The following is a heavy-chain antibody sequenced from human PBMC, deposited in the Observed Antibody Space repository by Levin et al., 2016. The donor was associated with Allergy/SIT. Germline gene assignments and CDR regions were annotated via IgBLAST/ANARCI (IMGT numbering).Heavy chain of an antibody. Sequence: SVKVSCKASGGTFSNYAISWVRQAPGQGLEWMGGIIPISGAATYAQKFQGRVTITADESTSTAYMELSSLRSEDTAVHYCATPRGTTVTTTPYYYYYGMDVWGQGTTVTVSS. J-gene: IGHJ6*02. CDR3: ATPRGTTVTTTPYYYYYGMDV. CDR1: GGTFSNYA. D-gene: IGHD4-11*01. V-gene: IGHV1-69*13. CDR2: IIPISGAA.